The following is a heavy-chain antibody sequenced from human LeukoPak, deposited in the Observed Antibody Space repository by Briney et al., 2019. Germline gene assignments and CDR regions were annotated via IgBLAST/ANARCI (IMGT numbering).Heavy chain of an antibody. Sequence: SETLSLTCAVHGGSFSGYSWHWIRQSPGKGLEWIGEINRSGTTNYNESLKSRVTMSVDTSKIQFSLRLNSVTAADTAVYYCARMPKHITILGVVAITPVWGQGTLVSVSS. D-gene: IGHD3-3*01. J-gene: IGHJ4*02. CDR3: ARMPKHITILGVVAITPV. V-gene: IGHV4-34*01. CDR1: GGSFSGYS. CDR2: INRSGTT.